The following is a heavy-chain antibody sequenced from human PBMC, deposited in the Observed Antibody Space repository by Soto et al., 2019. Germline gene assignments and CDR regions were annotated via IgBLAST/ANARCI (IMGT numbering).Heavy chain of an antibody. D-gene: IGHD4-17*01. V-gene: IGHV4-59*01. Sequence: SETLSLTCTVSGGSISIYYWNWIRQSPGKGLEWIGNIYYSGNTNYNPSLKSRVIISMDTSKTQLSLKLSSVTAADAAVYFCAGTDYGDYEFDYWGQGAQVTVSS. CDR2: IYYSGNT. CDR3: AGTDYGDYEFDY. CDR1: GGSISIYY. J-gene: IGHJ4*02.